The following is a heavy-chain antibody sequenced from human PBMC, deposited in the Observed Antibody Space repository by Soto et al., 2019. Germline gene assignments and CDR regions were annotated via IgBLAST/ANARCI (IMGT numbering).Heavy chain of an antibody. CDR1: GGSISSGNYY. CDR3: AREYPYTYGSGSYYDY. CDR2: IYYSGST. Sequence: LSLTCTVSGGSISSGNYYWNWIRQHPGKGLECIGYIYYSGSTYYNPSLKSRVTISVDTSKNQFSLKLSSVTAADTAVYYCAREYPYTYGSGSYYDYWGRGTLVTVSS. V-gene: IGHV4-31*03. J-gene: IGHJ4*02. D-gene: IGHD3-10*01.